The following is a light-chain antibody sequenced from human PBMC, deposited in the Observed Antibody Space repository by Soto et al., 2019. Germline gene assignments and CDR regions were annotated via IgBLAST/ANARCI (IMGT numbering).Light chain of an antibody. CDR2: GNS. CDR1: SSNIGAGYD. Sequence: QSVLTQRPSVSGAPGQRVTISCTGSSSNIGAGYDVHWYQQLPGTAPKLLIYGNSNRPSGVPDRFSGSKSGTSASLAITGLQAEDEADYYCQSYDSSLSGCVVFGGGTKLTVL. J-gene: IGLJ2*01. V-gene: IGLV1-40*01. CDR3: QSYDSSLSGCVV.